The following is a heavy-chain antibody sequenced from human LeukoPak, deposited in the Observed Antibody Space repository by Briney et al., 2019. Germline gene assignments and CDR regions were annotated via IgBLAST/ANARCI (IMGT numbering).Heavy chain of an antibody. CDR1: GFTFSSYA. Sequence: GGSLRLSCAASGFTFSSYAKSWVRQAPGKGLEWVSAISGSGGSTYYADSVKGRFTISRDNSKNTLYLQMNSLRAEDTAVYYCAKSVAGDFVGYWGQGTLVTVSS. CDR3: AKSVAGDFVGY. D-gene: IGHD6-19*01. CDR2: ISGSGGST. V-gene: IGHV3-23*01. J-gene: IGHJ4*02.